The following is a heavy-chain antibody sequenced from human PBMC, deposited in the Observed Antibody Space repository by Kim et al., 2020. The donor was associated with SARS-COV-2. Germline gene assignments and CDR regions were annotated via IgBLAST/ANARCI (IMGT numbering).Heavy chain of an antibody. V-gene: IGHV3-48*02. D-gene: IGHD6-13*01. CDR3: AGTASSSWYKDY. Sequence: YYADSVKGRFTISRDNAKNSLYLQMNSLRDEDTAVYYCAGTASSSWYKDYWGQGTLVTVSS. J-gene: IGHJ4*02.